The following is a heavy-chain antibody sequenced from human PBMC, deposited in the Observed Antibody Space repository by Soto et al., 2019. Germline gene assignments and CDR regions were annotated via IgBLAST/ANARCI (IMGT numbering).Heavy chain of an antibody. CDR2: IGVGGGDR. D-gene: IGHD3-10*01. CDR3: ARVRFGELV. J-gene: IGHJ4*02. Sequence: EVQLVDSGGGLVQPGGSLRLSCAASGFIFSNYVMSWVRQAPGKGLEWVSIIGVGGGDRYYPESVKGRFTISRDNSRDTLYLEMNSLRDEDTAVYYCARVRFGELVWGQGTLVTVSS. CDR1: GFIFSNYV. V-gene: IGHV3-23*04.